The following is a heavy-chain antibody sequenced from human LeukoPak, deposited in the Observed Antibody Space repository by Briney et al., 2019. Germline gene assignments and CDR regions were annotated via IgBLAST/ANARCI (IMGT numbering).Heavy chain of an antibody. Sequence: PSETLSLTCAVYGGSFSAYYWSWIRQPPGKGLEWIGEINHSGSTNYNPSLKSRVTISVDTSKNQFSLKLSSVTAADTAVYYCARHLLNLGAYYYYYYMDVWGKGTTVTISS. J-gene: IGHJ6*03. CDR3: ARHLLNLGAYYYYYYMDV. CDR1: GGSFSAYY. D-gene: IGHD3-16*01. CDR2: INHSGST. V-gene: IGHV4-34*01.